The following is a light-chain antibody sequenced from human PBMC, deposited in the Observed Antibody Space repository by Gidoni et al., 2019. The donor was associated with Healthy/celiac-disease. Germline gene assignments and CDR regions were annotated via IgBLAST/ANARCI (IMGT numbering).Light chain of an antibody. J-gene: IGKJ5*01. CDR2: DAS. CDR1: QDISNY. CDR3: QQYDNLPIT. V-gene: IGKV1-33*01. Sequence: DNQMTQSPSSMSASVGDRVTITCQASQDISNYLNWYQQETGKAPKLLIYDASNLETGVPSRFSGSGSGTDFTFTISSLQPEDIATYYCQQYDNLPITFGQGTRLEIK.